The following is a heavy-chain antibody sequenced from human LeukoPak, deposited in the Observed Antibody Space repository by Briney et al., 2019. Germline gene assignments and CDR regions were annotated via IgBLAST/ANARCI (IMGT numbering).Heavy chain of an antibody. V-gene: IGHV1-18*01. D-gene: IGHD2-15*01. Sequence: GASVKVSCKASGYTFTSYGISWVRQAPEQGLEWMGWISAYNGNTNYAQKLQGRVTMTTDTSTSTAYMELRSLRSDDTAVYYCARPYCSGGSCYSPYYYGMDVWGQGTTVTVSS. CDR2: ISAYNGNT. CDR3: ARPYCSGGSCYSPYYYGMDV. J-gene: IGHJ6*02. CDR1: GYTFTSYG.